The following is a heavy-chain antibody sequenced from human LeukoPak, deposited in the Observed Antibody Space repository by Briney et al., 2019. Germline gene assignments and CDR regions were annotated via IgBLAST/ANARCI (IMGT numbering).Heavy chain of an antibody. D-gene: IGHD6-19*01. CDR2: INPNSGDT. V-gene: IGHV1-2*02. Sequence: ASVKVSCKASGYSLTDYYMHWVRQAPGQGLEWMGWINPNSGDTNYAQKFQGRVTMTRDTSISTAYMELRSLRSDDTAVYYCAREQWLVPLFDYWGQGTLVTVSS. CDR1: GYSLTDYY. CDR3: AREQWLVPLFDY. J-gene: IGHJ4*02.